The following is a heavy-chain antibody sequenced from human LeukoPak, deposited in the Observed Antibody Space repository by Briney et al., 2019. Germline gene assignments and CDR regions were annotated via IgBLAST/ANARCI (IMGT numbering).Heavy chain of an antibody. J-gene: IGHJ6*03. V-gene: IGHV4-39*01. D-gene: IGHD6-6*01. CDR1: RGSISSSSYY. CDR3: ARQSGGSSENYYYYYMDG. Sequence: SETLSLTCIVSRGSISSSSYYWGWIRQPPGKGLEWIGSIFYSGNTYYNPSLKSRVTISVDTSKNQFSLKLSSVTAADTAVYYCARQSGGSSENYYYYYMDGWGKGTTVTVSS. CDR2: IFYSGNT.